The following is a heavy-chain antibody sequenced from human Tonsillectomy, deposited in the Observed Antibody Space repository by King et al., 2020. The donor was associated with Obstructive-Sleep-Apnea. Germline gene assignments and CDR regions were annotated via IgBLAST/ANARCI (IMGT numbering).Heavy chain of an antibody. CDR3: AKDQDDIWTGYYGYYGMDV. Sequence: VQLVESGGGLVQPGGSLRLSCAASGFTFSSYAMSWVRQAPGKGLEWVSAISVSGGGTYYEDSVKGRFTISRDNSKNTRYLQMNSLRAEDTAVYYCAKDQDDIWTGYYGYYGMDVWGQGTTVTVSS. V-gene: IGHV3-23*04. J-gene: IGHJ6*02. CDR2: ISVSGGGT. D-gene: IGHD3-9*01. CDR1: GFTFSSYA.